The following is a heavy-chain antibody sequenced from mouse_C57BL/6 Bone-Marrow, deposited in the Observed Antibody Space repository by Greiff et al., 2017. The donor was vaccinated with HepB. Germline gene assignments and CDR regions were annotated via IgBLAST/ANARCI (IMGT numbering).Heavy chain of an antibody. CDR3: ARKGMDY. CDR1: GYSITSGYY. Sequence: DVKLQESGPGLVKPSQSLSLTCSVTGYSITSGYYWNWIRQFPGNKLEWMGYISYDGSNNYNPSLKNRISITRDTSKNQFFLKLNSVTTEDTATYYCARKGMDYWGQGTSVTVSS. V-gene: IGHV3-6*01. CDR2: ISYDGSN. J-gene: IGHJ4*01.